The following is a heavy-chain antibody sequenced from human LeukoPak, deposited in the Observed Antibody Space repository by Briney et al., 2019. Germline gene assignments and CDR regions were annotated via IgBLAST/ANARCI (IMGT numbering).Heavy chain of an antibody. J-gene: IGHJ6*03. V-gene: IGHV3-21*01. Sequence: GESLRLSCAAPGFTFSSYSMNWVRQAPGKGLEWVSSISGSGTYKYYADSVKGRFTISRDNAKNSLFLQMNSLRAEDTAVYYCARGSRGSSTVSYYYYMDVWGEGTTVTVSS. CDR2: ISGSGTYK. D-gene: IGHD6-6*01. CDR3: ARGSRGSSTVSYYYYMDV. CDR1: GFTFSSYS.